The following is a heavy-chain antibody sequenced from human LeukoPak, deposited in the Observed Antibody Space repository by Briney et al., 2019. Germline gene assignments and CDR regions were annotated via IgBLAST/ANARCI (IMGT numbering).Heavy chain of an antibody. CDR1: GFTFDDYA. CDR2: ISWNSGSI. CDR3: AKAQGSGYDWGFDY. Sequence: GGSLRLSCAASGFTFDDYAMHWVRQAPGKGLEWVSGISWNSGSIGYTDSVKGRFTISRDNAKNSLYLQMNSLRAEDTALYYCAKAQGSGYDWGFDYWGQGTLVTVSS. V-gene: IGHV3-9*01. D-gene: IGHD5-12*01. J-gene: IGHJ4*02.